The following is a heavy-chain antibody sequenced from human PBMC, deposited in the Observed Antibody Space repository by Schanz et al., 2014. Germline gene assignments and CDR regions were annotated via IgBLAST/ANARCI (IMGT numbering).Heavy chain of an antibody. CDR2: INAGTGNT. V-gene: IGHV1-3*01. J-gene: IGHJ3*02. CDR3: TRGGYSYALSAFDI. Sequence: QVQLVQSWAEVKGPGASVKVSCKASGYSFTPFPIHWVRQAPGQRLEWMGWINAGTGNTEYSQKFQGRVTITRDTLASTAYMEVSSLRSDDTALYYCTRGGYSYALSAFDIWGQGTMVTVSS. D-gene: IGHD5-18*01. CDR1: GYSFTPFP.